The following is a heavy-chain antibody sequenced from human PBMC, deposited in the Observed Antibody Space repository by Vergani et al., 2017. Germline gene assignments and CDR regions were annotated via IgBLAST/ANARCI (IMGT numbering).Heavy chain of an antibody. CDR3: ARGQLLPTLSFDY. V-gene: IGHV1-2*02. D-gene: IGHD6-19*01. J-gene: IGHJ4*02. Sequence: QVQLVQSGAEVKKPGASVKVSCKASGYTFTGYYMHWVRQAPGQGLDWMGWFNPNSGGTNYAQKFQGRVTMTRDTSISTAYMELSRLGSDDTAVYYWARGQLLPTLSFDYWGQGTLVTVSS. CDR2: FNPNSGGT. CDR1: GYTFTGYY.